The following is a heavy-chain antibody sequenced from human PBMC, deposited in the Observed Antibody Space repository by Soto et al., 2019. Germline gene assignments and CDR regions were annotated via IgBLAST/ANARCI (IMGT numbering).Heavy chain of an antibody. CDR2: ITFSGNTV. CDR3: ARVSWREKYGMDV. CDR1: GFTFSDYY. Sequence: GTLRLSCVASGFTFSDYYMSWMRQGPGRGLEWISYITFSGNTVYYADSLKGRFTISRDNAKNSLYLQMNRLRAEDTAVYYCARVSWREKYGMDVWGQGTTVTVSS. V-gene: IGHV3-11*01. J-gene: IGHJ6*02.